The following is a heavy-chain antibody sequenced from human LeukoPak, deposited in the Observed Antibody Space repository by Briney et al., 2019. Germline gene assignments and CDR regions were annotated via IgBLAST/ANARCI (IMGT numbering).Heavy chain of an antibody. CDR1: GFTFSSYG. V-gene: IGHV3-30*18. D-gene: IGHD6-13*01. CDR2: ISYDGSNK. CDR3: AKAHRDAAAGALDY. Sequence: GGSLRLSCAASGFTFSSYGMHWVRQAPGKGLEWVAVISYDGSNKYYADSVKGRFTISRDNSKNTLYLQMNSLRAEDTAVYYCAKAHRDAAAGALDYWGQGTLVTVSS. J-gene: IGHJ4*02.